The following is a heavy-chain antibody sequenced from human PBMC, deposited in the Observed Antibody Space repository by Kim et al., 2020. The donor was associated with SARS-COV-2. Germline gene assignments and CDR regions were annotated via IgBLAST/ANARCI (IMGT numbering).Heavy chain of an antibody. CDR2: IHHSGIT. CDR3: AKMYRRMAVPQHPGRDGLDV. CDR1: GESITSSKW. D-gene: IGHD6-19*01. J-gene: IGHJ6*02. V-gene: IGHV4-4*02. Sequence: SETLSLTCSVSGESITSSKWWTWVRQPPGKGLEWIGEIHHSGITNYNPSLTGRVTISVDKSKNQFSLTLTSVTAADTGVYYCAKMYRRMAVPQHPGRDGLDVWGQGTTATGS.